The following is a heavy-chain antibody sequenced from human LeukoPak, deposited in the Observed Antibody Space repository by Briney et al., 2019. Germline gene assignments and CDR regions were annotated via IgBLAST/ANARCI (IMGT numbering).Heavy chain of an antibody. J-gene: IGHJ2*01. V-gene: IGHV4-59*08. CDR1: GGSIGSDS. CDR3: ARRGDAGYWYFDL. D-gene: IGHD3-10*01. Sequence: PSETLSLTCTVSGGSIGSDSWSWIRRAPGKGLEWIGNTYYSGSTNYNPSLKSRVTIAVDTSENQFSLNLSSVTAADTAVYYCARRGDAGYWYFDLWGRGTLVTVSS. CDR2: TYYSGST.